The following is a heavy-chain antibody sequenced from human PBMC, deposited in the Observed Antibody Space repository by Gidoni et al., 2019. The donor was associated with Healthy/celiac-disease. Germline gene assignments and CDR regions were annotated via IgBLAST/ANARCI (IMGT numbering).Heavy chain of an antibody. D-gene: IGHD2-15*01. Sequence: QVQLQESGPGLVKPSQTLSLTCTVSGGSISSGGYYWSWIRQHPGKGLEWIGYIYYSGRTYYNPSLKSRVTISVDTSKNQFSLKLSSVTAADTAVYYCARDRYCSGGSCLYGMDVWGQGTTVTVSS. CDR1: GGSISSGGYY. J-gene: IGHJ6*02. CDR3: ARDRYCSGGSCLYGMDV. CDR2: IYYSGRT. V-gene: IGHV4-31*03.